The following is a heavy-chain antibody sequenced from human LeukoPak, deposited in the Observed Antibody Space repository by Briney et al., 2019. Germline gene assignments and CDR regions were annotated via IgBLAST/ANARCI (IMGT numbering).Heavy chain of an antibody. V-gene: IGHV4-4*07. CDR1: GGSISSYY. CDR2: IYTSGST. Sequence: PSETLSLTCTVSGGSISSYYWSWIRQPAGKGLEWIGRIYTSGSTNYNPSLKSRVTMSEDTSKNQFSLKLSSVTAADTAVYYCARTATEYYYDSSGYYPWFFDYWGQGTLVTVSS. J-gene: IGHJ4*02. D-gene: IGHD3-22*01. CDR3: ARTATEYYYDSSGYYPWFFDY.